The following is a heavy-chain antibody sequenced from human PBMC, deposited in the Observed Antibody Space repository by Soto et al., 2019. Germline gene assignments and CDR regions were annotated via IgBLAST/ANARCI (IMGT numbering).Heavy chain of an antibody. V-gene: IGHV4-61*01. CDR1: GGSVSSDNYY. D-gene: IGHD3-22*01. Sequence: PSETLSLTCTVSGGSVSSDNYYWNWIRQPPGEGLEWIGYIDYSGSTDYNPSLKSRVTISMDTSKNQFSLKLSSVTAADTAVYYCARDRDSSGYYSGLDYWGQGILVTVS. CDR3: ARDRDSSGYYSGLDY. CDR2: IDYSGST. J-gene: IGHJ4*02.